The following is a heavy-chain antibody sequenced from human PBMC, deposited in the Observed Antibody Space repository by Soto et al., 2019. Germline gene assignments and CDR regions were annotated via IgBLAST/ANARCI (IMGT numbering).Heavy chain of an antibody. V-gene: IGHV4-34*01. CDR1: GGSFSGYY. CDR3: AGGWGRIFDY. D-gene: IGHD7-27*01. CDR2: INHSGST. Sequence: QVQLQQWGAGLLKPSETLSLTCAVYGGSFSGYYWNWIRQPPGKGLEWIGEINHSGSTNYNPSLKSPVTISVDTSKIQFSLKLSSVAAADTAVYYCAGGWGRIFDYGGQGTLVTVSS. J-gene: IGHJ4*02.